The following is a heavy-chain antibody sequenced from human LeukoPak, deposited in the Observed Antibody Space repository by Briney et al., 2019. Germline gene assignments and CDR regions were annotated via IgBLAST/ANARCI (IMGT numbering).Heavy chain of an antibody. Sequence: SETLSLTWSVYDGSISGYYWTWIRPPPGKGPECIGEISHSGSTNYNPSLKSRVTISVDTSKNQFSLKLSSVTAADTAVYYRARGYCSSTSCYGYFDYWGQGTLVNVSS. CDR2: ISHSGST. CDR1: DGSISGYY. V-gene: IGHV4-34*01. CDR3: ARGYCSSTSCYGYFDY. J-gene: IGHJ4*02. D-gene: IGHD2-2*01.